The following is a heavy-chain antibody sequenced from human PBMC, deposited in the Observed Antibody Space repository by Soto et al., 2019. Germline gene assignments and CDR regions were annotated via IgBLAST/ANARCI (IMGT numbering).Heavy chain of an antibody. V-gene: IGHV1-46*01. D-gene: IGHD1-26*01. J-gene: IGHJ4*02. Sequence: ASVKVSCKASGYTFTSYYMHWVRQAPGQGLEWMGIINPSGGSTSYAQKFQGRVTMTRDTSTSTVYMELSSLRSEDTAVYYCARGFGREWELQLETFDYWGQGTLVTVSS. CDR2: INPSGGST. CDR1: GYTFTSYY. CDR3: ARGFGREWELQLETFDY.